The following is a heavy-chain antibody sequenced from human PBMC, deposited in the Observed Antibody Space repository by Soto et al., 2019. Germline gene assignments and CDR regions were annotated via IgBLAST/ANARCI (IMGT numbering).Heavy chain of an antibody. V-gene: IGHV4-59*01. CDR2: IYNSGST. CDR1: GGSISSYY. CDR3: ARGYCGSTTCYRYAFGI. Sequence: SETLSLTCTVSGGSISSYYWSWIRQPPGKGLEWIGYIYNSGSTNYNSSLKSRVTISVDTSKNQFSLKLSSVTAADTAVYYCARGYCGSTTCYRYAFGIWGQGTMVTVSS. J-gene: IGHJ3*02. D-gene: IGHD2-2*01.